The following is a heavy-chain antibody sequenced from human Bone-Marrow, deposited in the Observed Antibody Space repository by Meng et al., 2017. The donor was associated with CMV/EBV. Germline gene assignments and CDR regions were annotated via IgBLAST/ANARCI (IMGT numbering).Heavy chain of an antibody. Sequence: GSLRLSCTVPGGSISSSSYYWGWIRQPPGKGLEWIGSIYYSGSTYYNPSLKSRVTISVDTSKNQFSLKLSSVTAADTAVYYCARDIVWLRGLDYWGQGTLVTVSS. CDR1: GGSISSSSYY. D-gene: IGHD5-12*01. CDR3: ARDIVWLRGLDY. J-gene: IGHJ4*02. V-gene: IGHV4-39*07. CDR2: IYYSGST.